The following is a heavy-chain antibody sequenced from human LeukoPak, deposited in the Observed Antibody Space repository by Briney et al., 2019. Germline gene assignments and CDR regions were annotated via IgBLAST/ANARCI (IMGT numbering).Heavy chain of an antibody. CDR1: GFTFSSYS. Sequence: GGSLRLSCAASGFTFSSYSMNWVRQAPGKGLEWVSSISSSSSYIYYADSVKGRFTISRDNAKNSLYLQMNSLRAEDTAVYYCARDSKVTAILYYYYGMDVWGQGTTVTVSS. V-gene: IGHV3-21*01. J-gene: IGHJ6*02. CDR2: ISSSSSYI. CDR3: ARDSKVTAILYYYYGMDV. D-gene: IGHD2-21*02.